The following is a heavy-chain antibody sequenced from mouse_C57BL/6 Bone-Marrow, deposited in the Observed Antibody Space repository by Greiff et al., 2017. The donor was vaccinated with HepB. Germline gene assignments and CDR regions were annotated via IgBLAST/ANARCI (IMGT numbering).Heavy chain of an antibody. Sequence: QVQLQQSGAELVKPGASVKISCKASGYAFSSYWMNRVKQRPGKGLEWIGQIYPGDGDTNYNGKFKGKATLTADKSSSTAYMQLSSLTSEDSAVYFCARSGDYDVPFDYWGQGTTLTVSS. J-gene: IGHJ2*01. V-gene: IGHV1-80*01. CDR3: ARSGDYDVPFDY. D-gene: IGHD2-4*01. CDR1: GYAFSSYW. CDR2: IYPGDGDT.